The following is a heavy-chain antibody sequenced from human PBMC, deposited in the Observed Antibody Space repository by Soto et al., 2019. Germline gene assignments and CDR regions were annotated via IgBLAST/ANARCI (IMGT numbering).Heavy chain of an antibody. CDR3: AKDLLYHSSGWSNWFDP. CDR1: GFTFSSYG. CDR2: ISYDGSNK. V-gene: IGHV3-30*18. J-gene: IGHJ5*02. D-gene: IGHD6-19*01. Sequence: PGGSLRLSCAASGFTFSSYGMHWVRQAPGKGLEWVAVISYDGSNKYYADSVKGRFTISRDNSKNTLYLQMNSLRAEDTAVYYCAKDLLYHSSGWSNWFDPWGQGTLVTVSS.